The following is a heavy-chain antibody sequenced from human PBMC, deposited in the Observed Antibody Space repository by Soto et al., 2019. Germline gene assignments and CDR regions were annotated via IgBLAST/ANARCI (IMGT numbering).Heavy chain of an antibody. CDR3: ATTAVSYSSGWYTIDY. D-gene: IGHD6-19*01. CDR1: GGTFSSYT. CDR2: IIPILGIA. Sequence: QVQLVQSGAEVKKPGSSVKVSCKASGGTFSSYTISWVRQAPGQGLEWMGRIIPILGIANYAQKFQGRVTITADKSTSTADMELSSLRSKDTAVYYCATTAVSYSSGWYTIDYRGQGALITVSS. J-gene: IGHJ4*02. V-gene: IGHV1-69*02.